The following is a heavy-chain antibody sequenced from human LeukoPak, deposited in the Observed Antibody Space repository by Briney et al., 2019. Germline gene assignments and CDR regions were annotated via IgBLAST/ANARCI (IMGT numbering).Heavy chain of an antibody. CDR3: ARGRDGYNFGSGFYYFDY. V-gene: IGHV4-34*01. CDR1: GGSFSGYY. J-gene: IGHJ4*02. D-gene: IGHD5-24*01. CDR2: INHSGST. Sequence: SETLSLTCAVYGGSFSGYYWSWIRQPPGKGLEWLGEINHSGSTNYNPSLKSRVTISVDTSKNQFSLKLSSVTAADTAVYYCARGRDGYNFGSGFYYFDYWGQGTLVTVSS.